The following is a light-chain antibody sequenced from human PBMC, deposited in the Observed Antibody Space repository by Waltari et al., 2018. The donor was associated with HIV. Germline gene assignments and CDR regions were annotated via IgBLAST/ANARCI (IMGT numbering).Light chain of an antibody. CDR3: QSYDNSLSAYV. V-gene: IGLV1-40*01. CDR1: SPNIPAGFD. Sequence: QSVLTQPPSVSGAPGHRVTLPCPRRSPNIPAGFDVHWYQQLPGTAPKLLIFATTKRPAGVPDRFSGSKSGTSASLAITGLQSEDEADYYCQSYDNSLSAYVCATGTRVTVL. CDR2: ATT. J-gene: IGLJ1*01.